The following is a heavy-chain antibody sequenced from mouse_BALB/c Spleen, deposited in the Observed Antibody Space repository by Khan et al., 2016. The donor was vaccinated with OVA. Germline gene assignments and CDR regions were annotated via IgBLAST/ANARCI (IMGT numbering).Heavy chain of an antibody. CDR2: IDPENGET. J-gene: IGHJ3*01. Sequence: VQLQQSGAELVRPGALVKLSCKASGFNIKDYYLHWVKQRPEQGLEWIGWIDPENGETVYDPKFQDKDSITADTSSNTAYLQFSSLTSEDTAVYCCARSGYFAWFAYWGQGTLVTVSA. V-gene: IGHV14-1*02. CDR1: GFNIKDYY. CDR3: ARSGYFAWFAY.